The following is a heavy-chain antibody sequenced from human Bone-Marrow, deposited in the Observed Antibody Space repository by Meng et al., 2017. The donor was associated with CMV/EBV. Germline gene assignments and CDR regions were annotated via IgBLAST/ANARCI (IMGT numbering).Heavy chain of an antibody. J-gene: IGHJ4*02. D-gene: IGHD5-24*01. CDR3: ARDRSHGYFFDY. CDR2: ISSSGSYI. CDR1: EVTFSSYR. V-gene: IGHV3-21*01. Sequence: SCAASEVTFSSYRKTCVRQAPEKGLEWFSSISSSGSYIYYADSVKGRFTISRDNAKNSLYLQMNSLRAEDTAVYYCARDRSHGYFFDYWGQGTLVTVSS.